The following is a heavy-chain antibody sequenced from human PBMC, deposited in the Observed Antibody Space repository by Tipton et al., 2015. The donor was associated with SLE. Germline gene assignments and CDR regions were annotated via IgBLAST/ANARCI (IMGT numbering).Heavy chain of an antibody. J-gene: IGHJ5*02. Sequence: TLSLTCTVSGGSISSGSYYWSWIRQPAGKGLEWIGSIYHSGSTYYNPSLKSRVTISVDTSKNQFSLKLSSVTAADTAVYYCARHVRGRSRELRWFDPWGQGTLVTVSS. CDR2: IYHSGST. D-gene: IGHD1-26*01. CDR1: GGSISSGSYY. V-gene: IGHV4-39*07. CDR3: ARHVRGRSRELRWFDP.